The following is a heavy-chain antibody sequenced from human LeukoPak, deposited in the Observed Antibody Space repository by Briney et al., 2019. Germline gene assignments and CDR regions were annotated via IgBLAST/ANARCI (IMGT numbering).Heavy chain of an antibody. Sequence: ASVKVSCKASGYTFTSYYMHWVRQAPGQGLEWMGIINPSGGSTSYAQKFQGRVTMTRDMSTSTVYMELSSLRSEDTAVYYCAREDIVPSNYYDSSGYSLDYWGQGTLVTVSS. CDR3: AREDIVPSNYYDSSGYSLDY. V-gene: IGHV1-46*01. CDR2: INPSGGST. CDR1: GYTFTSYY. J-gene: IGHJ4*02. D-gene: IGHD3-22*01.